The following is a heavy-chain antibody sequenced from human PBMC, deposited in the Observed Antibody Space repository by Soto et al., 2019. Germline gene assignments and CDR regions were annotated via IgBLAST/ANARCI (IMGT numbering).Heavy chain of an antibody. CDR2: ISWNGVTM. CDR3: AKDSCSSTSCSLAY. Sequence: EVQLVESGGGLVQPGRALRLSCAASGFTFDDYATHWVRQAPGKGLEWVSGISWNGVTMGYADSVKGRFTISRDNAKNSLYLQMNSLRAEDTALYYCAKDSCSSTSCSLAYWGQGTLVAVSS. CDR1: GFTFDDYA. D-gene: IGHD2-2*01. J-gene: IGHJ4*02. V-gene: IGHV3-9*01.